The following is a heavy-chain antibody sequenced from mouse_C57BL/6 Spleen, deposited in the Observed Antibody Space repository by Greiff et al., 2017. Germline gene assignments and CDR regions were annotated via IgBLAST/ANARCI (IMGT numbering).Heavy chain of an antibody. CDR3: TRDLYYGSSYYAMDY. J-gene: IGHJ4*01. V-gene: IGHV5-9-1*02. CDR1: GFTFSSYA. D-gene: IGHD1-1*01. Sequence: EVKLEESGEGLVKPGGSLKLSCAASGFTFSSYAMSWVRQTPEKRLEWVAYISSGGDYIYYADTVKGRFTISRDNARNTLYLQMSSLKSEDTAMYYCTRDLYYGSSYYAMDYWGQGTSVTVSS. CDR2: ISSGGDYI.